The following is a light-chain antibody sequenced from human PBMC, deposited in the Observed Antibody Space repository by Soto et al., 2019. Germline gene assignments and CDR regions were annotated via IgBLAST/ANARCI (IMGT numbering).Light chain of an antibody. J-gene: IGKJ4*01. CDR2: DAS. CDR1: QSVSSY. Sequence: EIVLTQSPATLSLSPGERATLSCRASQSVSSYLAWYQQKPGQAPRLLIYDASNRATGIPARFSGSGSVTDFTLTIRSLEPEDFAVYYCQQRSNWPRVTFGGGTKVEIK. CDR3: QQRSNWPRVT. V-gene: IGKV3-11*01.